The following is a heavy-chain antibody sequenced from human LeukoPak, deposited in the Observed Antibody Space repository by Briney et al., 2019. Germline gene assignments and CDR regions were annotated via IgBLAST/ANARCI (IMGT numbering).Heavy chain of an antibody. D-gene: IGHD3-22*01. J-gene: IGHJ5*02. CDR1: GFTFSDYY. CDR2: INHSGST. V-gene: IGHV4-34*01. Sequence: GSLRLSCAASGFTFSDYYWSWIRQPPGKGLEWIGEINHSGSTNYNPSLKSRVTISVDTSKNQFSLKLSSVTAADTAVYYCARGAVSSGISNWFDPWGQGTLVTVSS. CDR3: ARGAVSSGISNWFDP.